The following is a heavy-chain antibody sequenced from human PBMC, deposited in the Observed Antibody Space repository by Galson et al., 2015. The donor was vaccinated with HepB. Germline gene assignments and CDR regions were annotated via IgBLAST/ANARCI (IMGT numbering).Heavy chain of an antibody. Sequence: SLRLSCAGSGFTFSSSAMSWVRQAPGKGLEWVSGISGGGGTTYYADSVKGRFTISRDNSKNTLYLQMNRLTAEDTAVYYCAKYHKDSGWYFNWFDPWGQGTLVSVSS. CDR3: AKYHKDSGWYFNWFDP. D-gene: IGHD6-19*01. J-gene: IGHJ5*02. CDR1: GFTFSSSA. CDR2: ISGGGGTT. V-gene: IGHV3-23*01.